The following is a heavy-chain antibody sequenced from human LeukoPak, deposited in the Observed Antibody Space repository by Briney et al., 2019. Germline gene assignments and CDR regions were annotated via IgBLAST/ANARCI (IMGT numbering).Heavy chain of an antibody. CDR1: GFTFNTYN. V-gene: IGHV3-21*01. Sequence: GESLRLSCVASGFTFNTYNMNWVRQAPGKGLEWVSSITSSSSYIYYADSVKGRFTISRDNAKNSLYLQMNSLRAEDTAVYYCAELGITMFGGVWGKGTTVTISS. D-gene: IGHD3-10*02. J-gene: IGHJ6*04. CDR3: AELGITMFGGV. CDR2: ITSSSSYI.